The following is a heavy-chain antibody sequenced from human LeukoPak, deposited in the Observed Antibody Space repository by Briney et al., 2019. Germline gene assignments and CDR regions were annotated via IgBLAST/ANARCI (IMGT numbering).Heavy chain of an antibody. V-gene: IGHV2-70*11. Sequence: SGPALVRPTQTLTLTCTFSGFSLSTSGMSVSWIRQPPGKALEWLARIDWDDDKYYTTSLKTRLTISKDASKNQVVLTMTNMDPVDTATYYCARVSMVRGVIHNDYWGQGTLVTVSS. J-gene: IGHJ4*02. CDR1: GFSLSTSGMS. CDR3: ARVSMVRGVIHNDY. D-gene: IGHD3-10*01. CDR2: IDWDDDK.